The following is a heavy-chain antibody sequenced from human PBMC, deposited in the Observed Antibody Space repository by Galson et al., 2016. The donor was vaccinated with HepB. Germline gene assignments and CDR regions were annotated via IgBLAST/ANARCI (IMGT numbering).Heavy chain of an antibody. V-gene: IGHV3-11*01. CDR1: GFTFSDYY. J-gene: IGHJ6*02. Sequence: SLRLSCAASGFTFSDYYMSWIRQAPGKGLEWISYISSSGDIIYYADSVKGRFPISRDNAKNSLYLQMNSLRAEDSAKYYCTGDPYCSRTTCYRYYGMDVWGHGTTATVSS. CDR3: TGDPYCSRTTCYRYYGMDV. D-gene: IGHD2-2*01. CDR2: ISSSGDII.